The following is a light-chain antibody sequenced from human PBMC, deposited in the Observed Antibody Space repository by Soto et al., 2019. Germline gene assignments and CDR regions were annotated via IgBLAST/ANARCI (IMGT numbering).Light chain of an antibody. CDR3: QQYNSYRA. CDR2: KAS. CDR1: ESIDSW. Sequence: EIQITQSPSSLTATVGDGVTITCRASESIDSWLAWHQQKPGRAPKLLISKASSLESGVPSRFSGSGFGTEFTLTISSLQPDDFATYYCQQYNSYRAFGQGTNVDIK. V-gene: IGKV1-5*03. J-gene: IGKJ1*01.